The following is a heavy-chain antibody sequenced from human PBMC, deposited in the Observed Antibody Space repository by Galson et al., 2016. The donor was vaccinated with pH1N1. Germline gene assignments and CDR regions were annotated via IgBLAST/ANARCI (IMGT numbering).Heavy chain of an antibody. V-gene: IGHV4-61*02. CDR1: GGSISSGSYY. J-gene: IGHJ4*03. Sequence: TLSLTCTVSGGSISSGSYYWSWIRQPAGKGLEWIGSIYTSGSTNYNPSLKSRVTISVDTSKNQFSLKLSSVTAADTAVYYRAGGVMVREWGGYFYYWGQGTLVTVSS. CDR2: IYTSGST. CDR3: AGGVMVREWGGYFYY. D-gene: IGHD3-10*01.